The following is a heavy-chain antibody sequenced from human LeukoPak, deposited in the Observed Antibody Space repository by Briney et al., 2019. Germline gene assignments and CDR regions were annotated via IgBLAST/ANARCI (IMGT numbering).Heavy chain of an antibody. CDR2: ISESGGST. V-gene: IGHV3-23*01. CDR1: GFTFSSYA. D-gene: IGHD3-22*01. CDR3: AKDSVITLNWFDP. Sequence: PGGSLRLPCAASGFTFSSYAMSWVRQAPGKGLEWVSAISESGGSTYYADSVKGRFTISRDNSKNTLYLQMNSLRAEDTAVYYCAKDSVITLNWFDPWGQGTLVTVSS. J-gene: IGHJ5*02.